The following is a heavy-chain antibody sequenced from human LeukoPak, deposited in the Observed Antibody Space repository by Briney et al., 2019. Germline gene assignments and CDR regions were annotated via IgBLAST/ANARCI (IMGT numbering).Heavy chain of an antibody. D-gene: IGHD5-18*01. V-gene: IGHV3-30*18. CDR1: GFTFSNYG. CDR3: AKDHLAGYSYGGYYFDY. Sequence: GGSLRLSCAASGFTFSNYGMHWVRRAPGKGLEWVAVISYDGSNKNYVDSVKGRFTISRDNSKNTLYLQMRSLRGEDTAVYYCAKDHLAGYSYGGYYFDYWGQGTLVTVSS. CDR2: ISYDGSNK. J-gene: IGHJ4*02.